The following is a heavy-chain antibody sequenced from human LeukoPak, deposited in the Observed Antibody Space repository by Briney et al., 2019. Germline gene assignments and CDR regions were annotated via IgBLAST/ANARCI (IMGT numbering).Heavy chain of an antibody. Sequence: PGGSLRLSCAASGFTFSSYAMSWVRQAPGKGLEWVSAISGSGGSTYYADSVKGRFTISRDNSKNTLYLQMNSLRAEDTAVYYCAKDRKKSDSGCYVLEYWGQGTLVTVSS. J-gene: IGHJ4*02. CDR2: ISGSGGST. V-gene: IGHV3-23*01. CDR1: GFTFSSYA. D-gene: IGHD1-26*01. CDR3: AKDRKKSDSGCYVLEY.